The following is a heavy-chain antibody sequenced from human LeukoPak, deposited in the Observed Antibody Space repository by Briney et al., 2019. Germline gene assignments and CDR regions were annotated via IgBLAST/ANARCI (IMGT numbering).Heavy chain of an antibody. J-gene: IGHJ4*02. Sequence: SVRVSCKASGGTFSSYAISWVRQAPGQGLEWMGGIIPIFGTANYAQKFQGRVTNTTDESTSTAYMELSSLRSEDTAVYYCARQRDYYDSSGSTHYFDYWGQGTLVTVSS. CDR2: IIPIFGTA. V-gene: IGHV1-69*05. CDR1: GGTFSSYA. D-gene: IGHD3-22*01. CDR3: ARQRDYYDSSGSTHYFDY.